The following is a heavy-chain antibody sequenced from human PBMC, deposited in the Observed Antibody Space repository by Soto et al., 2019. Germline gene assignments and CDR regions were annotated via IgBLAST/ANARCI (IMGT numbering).Heavy chain of an antibody. D-gene: IGHD6-13*01. CDR3: ADGGSSSSSKNYYYYGMDV. CDR2: IIPILGIA. Sequence: GASVKVSCKASGGTFSSYTISWVRQAPGQGLEWMGRIIPILGIANYAQKFQGRVTITADKSTSTAYMELSSLRSEDTAVYYCADGGSSSSSKNYYYYGMDVWGQGTMVTVSS. CDR1: GGTFSSYT. V-gene: IGHV1-69*02. J-gene: IGHJ6*02.